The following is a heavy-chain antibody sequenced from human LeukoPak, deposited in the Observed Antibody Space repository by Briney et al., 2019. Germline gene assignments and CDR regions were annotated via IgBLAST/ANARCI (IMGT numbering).Heavy chain of an antibody. V-gene: IGHV3-30*18. J-gene: IGHJ5*02. CDR2: ISYDGYNK. D-gene: IGHD3-22*01. Sequence: QPGGSLRLSCAASGFTFSNYGIHWVRQAPGKGLEWVAVISYDGYNKYYADSVKGRFTISRDNSKNTLYVQMNSLRAEDTAVYYCAKSYYYDSSGLDLWGQGTLVSVSS. CDR3: AKSYYYDSSGLDL. CDR1: GFTFSNYG.